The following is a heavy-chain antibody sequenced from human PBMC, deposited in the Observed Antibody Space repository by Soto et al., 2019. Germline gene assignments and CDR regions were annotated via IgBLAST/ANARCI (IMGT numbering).Heavy chain of an antibody. J-gene: IGHJ4*02. CDR3: TTAASYTLDY. Sequence: EVELVESGGGSVQPGGSLRVSCAASGFTFSSYSMHWVRQAPGKGLVWVSRIDGDGSRAHYADSVKGRFTISRDNAKNTLYLQMNSLGAEYTAVSYCTTAASYTLDYWGLGTLVTVSP. CDR1: GFTFSSYS. CDR2: IDGDGSRA. D-gene: IGHD3-10*01. V-gene: IGHV3-74*01.